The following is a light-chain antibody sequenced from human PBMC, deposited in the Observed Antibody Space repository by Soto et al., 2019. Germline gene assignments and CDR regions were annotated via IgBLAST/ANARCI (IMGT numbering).Light chain of an antibody. V-gene: IGLV2-8*01. CDR2: EVS. CDR1: SSDVGGYNY. CDR3: SSFAGNNNLV. Sequence: QSALTQPPSASGSPGQSVTISCTGTSSDVGGYNYVSWYQQHPGKAPKLMISEVSKRPSGVPDRFSGSKSVNTASLTVSGLQAEDEADYYCSSFAGNNNLVFGGGTKVTVL. J-gene: IGLJ2*01.